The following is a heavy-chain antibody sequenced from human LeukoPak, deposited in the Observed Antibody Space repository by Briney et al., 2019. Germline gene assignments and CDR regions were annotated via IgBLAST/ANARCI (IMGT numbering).Heavy chain of an antibody. V-gene: IGHV4-30-4*01. Sequence: PSQTLSLTCTVSGGSISSGDYYWSWIRQPPEKGLEWIGYIYYSGSTYYNPSLKSRVTISVDTSKNQLSLKLTSLTAADTAVYYCARPYYYDSRIDPWGQGTLVTISS. CDR1: GGSISSGDYY. CDR2: IYYSGST. J-gene: IGHJ5*02. CDR3: ARPYYYDSRIDP. D-gene: IGHD3-22*01.